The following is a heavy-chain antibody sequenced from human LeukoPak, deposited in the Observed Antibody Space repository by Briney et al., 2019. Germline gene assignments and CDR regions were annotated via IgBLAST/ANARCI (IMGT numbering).Heavy chain of an antibody. D-gene: IGHD2-2*01. V-gene: IGHV3-7*01. CDR1: GFTFSSYW. CDR3: AKVCVVVVPAAIYYYYYMDV. Sequence: GGSLRLSCAASGFTFSSYWMSWVRQAPGKGLEWVANIKQDGSEKYYVDSVKGRFTISRDNSKNTLYLQMNSLRAEDTAVYYCAKVCVVVVPAAIYYYYYMDVWGKGTTVTVSS. CDR2: IKQDGSEK. J-gene: IGHJ6*03.